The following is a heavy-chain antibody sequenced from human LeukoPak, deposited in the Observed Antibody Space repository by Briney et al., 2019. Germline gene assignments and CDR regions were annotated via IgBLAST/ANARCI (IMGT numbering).Heavy chain of an antibody. CDR3: ARTNTETYDFWTGYYRPSNYHYGLDV. J-gene: IGHJ6*02. D-gene: IGHD3-3*01. V-gene: IGHV3-7*01. CDR1: GFTFSSYS. CDR2: INHDGSEK. Sequence: GGSLRLSCAASGFTFSSYSMNWVRQAPGKGLEWVAKINHDGSEKYYMDSVKGRFTISRDNAQNSFYLQMNSLRAEDTAVYYCARTNTETYDFWTGYYRPSNYHYGLDVWGQGTTVIVSS.